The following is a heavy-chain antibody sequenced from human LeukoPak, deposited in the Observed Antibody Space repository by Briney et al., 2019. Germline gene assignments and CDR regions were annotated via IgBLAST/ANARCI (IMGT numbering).Heavy chain of an antibody. D-gene: IGHD5-18*01. J-gene: IGHJ4*02. Sequence: ASVKVSCKASGYTFTSYAMHWLRQAPGQRLEWMGWVNAGNGNTKYSQKFQGRVTITRDTSASTAYMELSSLRSEDTAVYYCAILVFSVQPFDYWGQGTLVTVSS. CDR3: AILVFSVQPFDY. V-gene: IGHV1-3*01. CDR1: GYTFTSYA. CDR2: VNAGNGNT.